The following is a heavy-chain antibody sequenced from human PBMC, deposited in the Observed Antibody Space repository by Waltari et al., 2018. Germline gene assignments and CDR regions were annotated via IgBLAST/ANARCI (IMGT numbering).Heavy chain of an antibody. V-gene: IGHV4-39*07. J-gene: IGHJ5*02. Sequence: QVQLQESGPGLVKSSETLRLTCTVSGGSISRSGYYWGWVRQPPGKGLEWIANIYYSGATYYSPSLRRRATISLDTSKNQFSLRLTSVTAADTAVYYCARALAPKWFDPWGRGTLVTVSS. CDR2: IYYSGAT. CDR1: GGSISRSGYY. CDR3: ARALAPKWFDP.